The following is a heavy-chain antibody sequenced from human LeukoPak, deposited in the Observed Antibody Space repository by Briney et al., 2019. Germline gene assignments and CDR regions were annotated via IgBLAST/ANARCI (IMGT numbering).Heavy chain of an antibody. V-gene: IGHV4-39*02. Sequence: PSETLSLTCTVSGGSISSSHYYWGWIRQPPGKGLEWIGSIHYSGSPYYSPSLKSRVTISVDTSKNQFSLQLNSVTPEDTAVYYCARDLLSSNSTWGQGTLVTVSS. CDR1: GGSISSSHYY. J-gene: IGHJ5*02. D-gene: IGHD3-10*01. CDR3: ARDLLSSNST. CDR2: IHYSGSP.